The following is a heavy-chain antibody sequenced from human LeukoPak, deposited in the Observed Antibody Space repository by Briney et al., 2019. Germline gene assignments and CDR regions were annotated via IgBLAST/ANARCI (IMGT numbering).Heavy chain of an antibody. CDR2: ISYDGSSK. CDR1: GFTFSSYG. J-gene: IGHJ4*02. V-gene: IGHV3-30*03. D-gene: IGHD3-16*02. CDR3: ARDHYDYVWGSYRYFDY. Sequence: PGRSLRLSCAASGFTFSSYGMHWVRQAPGKGLEWVAVISYDGSSKYYADSVKGRFTISRDIYKNTLYLQMNSLRTEDTAVYYCARDHYDYVWGSYRYFDYWGQGTLVTVSS.